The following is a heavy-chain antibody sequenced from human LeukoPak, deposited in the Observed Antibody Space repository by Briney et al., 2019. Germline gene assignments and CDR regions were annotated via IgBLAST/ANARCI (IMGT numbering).Heavy chain of an antibody. V-gene: IGHV1-2*02. D-gene: IGHD5-24*01. CDR1: GYTFTGHF. J-gene: IGHJ4*02. CDR2: MNPSFGGT. CDR3: ARVRDGDSYRNWAFDY. Sequence: ASVKVSCKASGYTFTGHFIFWVRQAPGQGLEWMGWMNPSFGGTDYAQRFHGRVTMTRDTSISTAYMEMSSLGSDDTAMYYCARVRDGDSYRNWAFDYWGQGTLVTVSS.